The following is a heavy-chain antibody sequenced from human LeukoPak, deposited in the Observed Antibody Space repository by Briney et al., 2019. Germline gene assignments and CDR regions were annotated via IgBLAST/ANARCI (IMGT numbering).Heavy chain of an antibody. D-gene: IGHD5-12*01. Sequence: SETLSLTCTVSGGSISSGGYYWSWIRQHQGKGLEWIGYIYYSGSTYYHPSLKSRVTISVDTSKNQFSLKLSSVTAADTAVYYCARDPRWATGNGMDVWGQGTTVTVSS. CDR3: ARDPRWATGNGMDV. J-gene: IGHJ6*02. CDR2: IYYSGST. V-gene: IGHV4-31*03. CDR1: GGSISSGGYY.